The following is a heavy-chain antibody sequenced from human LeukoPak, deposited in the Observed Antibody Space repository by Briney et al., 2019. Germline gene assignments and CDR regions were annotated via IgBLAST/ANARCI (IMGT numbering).Heavy chain of an antibody. CDR3: ATSRGYAPRWFDP. D-gene: IGHD5-12*01. J-gene: IGHJ5*02. CDR1: GFSFNNYT. Sequence: NPGGSLRLSCAASGFSFNNYTFNWVRQAPGKGLEWVASISSSRTYIFYADSVQGRFTTSRDNSKNSVYLQMDSLTTDDTAVYYCATSRGYAPRWFDPWGQGTLVTVSS. V-gene: IGHV3-21*01. CDR2: ISSSRTYI.